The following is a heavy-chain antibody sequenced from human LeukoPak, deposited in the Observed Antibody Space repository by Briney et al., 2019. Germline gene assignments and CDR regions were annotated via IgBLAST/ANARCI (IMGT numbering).Heavy chain of an antibody. CDR1: GGSFSDYY. Sequence: PSETLSLTCAVYGGSFSDYYWSWIRQPPGKGLEWIGEINHSGSTNYNPSLKSRVTISVDTSKNQFSLNLSSVTAADTAVYYCARGRFTKVAAADNRGDFDYWGQGTLVTVSS. J-gene: IGHJ4*02. CDR3: ARGRFTKVAAADNRGDFDY. CDR2: INHSGST. V-gene: IGHV4-34*01. D-gene: IGHD6-13*01.